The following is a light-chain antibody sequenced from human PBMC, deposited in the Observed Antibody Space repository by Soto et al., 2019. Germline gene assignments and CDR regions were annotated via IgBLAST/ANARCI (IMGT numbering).Light chain of an antibody. Sequence: QSVLTQPPSASGSPGQSVTISCTGTSSDVGGYNYVSWYQQHPGKAPKLMIYEVSKRPSGVPDRFSGSKSGNTASLTVSGLQAEDEADYYCSSYAGSNIFYVFGTGTKV. J-gene: IGLJ1*01. V-gene: IGLV2-8*01. CDR2: EVS. CDR1: SSDVGGYNY. CDR3: SSYAGSNIFYV.